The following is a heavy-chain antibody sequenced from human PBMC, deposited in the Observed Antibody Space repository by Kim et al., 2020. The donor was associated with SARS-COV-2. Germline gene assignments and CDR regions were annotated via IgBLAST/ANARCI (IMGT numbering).Heavy chain of an antibody. CDR1: GFTFSSYA. Sequence: GGSLRLSCAASGFTFSSYAMHWVRQAPGKGLEWVAVISYDGSNKYYADSVKGRFTISRDNSKNTLYLQMNSLRAEDTAVYYCARDPMITFGGVIAIGYYYYGMDVCGQGTTVTVSS. CDR2: ISYDGSNK. V-gene: IGHV3-30*04. J-gene: IGHJ6*02. D-gene: IGHD3-16*02. CDR3: ARDPMITFGGVIAIGYYYYGMDV.